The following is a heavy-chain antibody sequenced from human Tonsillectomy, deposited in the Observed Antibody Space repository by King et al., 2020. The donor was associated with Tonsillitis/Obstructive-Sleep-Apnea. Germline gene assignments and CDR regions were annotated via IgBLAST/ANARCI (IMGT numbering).Heavy chain of an antibody. J-gene: IGHJ4*02. D-gene: IGHD2-2*01. Sequence: VQLVESGGGVVQPGRSLRLSCAASGFTSSSYGMHWVRQAPGKGLEWVAVISYDGSNKYYADSVKGRFTISRDNSKNTLYLQMNSLRAEDTAVYYCAKAKRYCSSTSCYPRFLEWLADYWGQGTLVTVSS. V-gene: IGHV3-30*18. CDR3: AKAKRYCSSTSCYPRFLEWLADY. CDR1: GFTSSSYG. CDR2: ISYDGSNK.